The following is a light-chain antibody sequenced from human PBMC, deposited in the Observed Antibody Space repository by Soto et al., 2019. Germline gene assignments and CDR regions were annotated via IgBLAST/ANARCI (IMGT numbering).Light chain of an antibody. CDR3: QQSYSTPLT. CDR2: AAS. CDR1: HSISNY. J-gene: IGKJ4*01. V-gene: IGKV1-39*01. Sequence: DIQMTQSPSSMSASVGGRFTITFLASHSISNYLNWYQQKPGKAPEVLIYAASNLQSGAPSRFSGSGSGTDFTLTISSLQPEDFATYYCQQSYSTPLTFGGGTKVDIK.